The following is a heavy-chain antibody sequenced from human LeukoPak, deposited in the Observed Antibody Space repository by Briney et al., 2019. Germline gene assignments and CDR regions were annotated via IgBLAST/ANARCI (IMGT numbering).Heavy chain of an antibody. CDR3: ASSSTSWEDAFDI. D-gene: IGHD2-2*01. J-gene: IGHJ3*02. CDR2: IYSGGST. CDR1: GFTVSSNY. Sequence: GGSLRLSCAASGFTVSSNYMSWVRQAPGKGLEWVSVIYSGGSTYYADSVKGRFTISRDNSKNTLYLQMDSLRAEDTAVYYCASSSTSWEDAFDIWGQGTMVTVSS. V-gene: IGHV3-66*01.